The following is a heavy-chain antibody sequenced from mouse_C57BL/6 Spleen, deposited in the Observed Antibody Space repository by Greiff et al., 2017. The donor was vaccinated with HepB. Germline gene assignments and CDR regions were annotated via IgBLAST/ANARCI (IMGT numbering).Heavy chain of an antibody. V-gene: IGHV5-17*01. CDR1: GFTFSDYG. CDR2: ISSGSSTI. Sequence: EVQLVESGGGLVKPGGSLKLSCAASGFTFSDYGMHWVRQAPEKGLEWVAYISSGSSTIYYADTVKGRFTISRDNAKNTLFLQMTSLRSEDTAMYYCARAGTWAMDYWGQGTSVTVSS. J-gene: IGHJ4*01. D-gene: IGHD4-1*01. CDR3: ARAGTWAMDY.